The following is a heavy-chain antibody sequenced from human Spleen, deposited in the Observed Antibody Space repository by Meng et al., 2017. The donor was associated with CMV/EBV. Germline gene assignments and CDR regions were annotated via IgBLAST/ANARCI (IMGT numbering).Heavy chain of an antibody. CDR2: IYSGGST. CDR3: ARVGEVGTTTYFFYGMDV. D-gene: IGHD1-26*01. CDR1: GFTVSSNY. J-gene: IGHJ6*02. V-gene: IGHV3-66*01. Sequence: GGSLRLSCAASGFTVSSNYMSWVRQAPGKGLEWVSVIYSGGSTYYADSVKGRFTISRDNAKSSLFLQMNSLRAEDTGVYFCARVGEVGTTTYFFYGMDVWGQGTTVTVSS.